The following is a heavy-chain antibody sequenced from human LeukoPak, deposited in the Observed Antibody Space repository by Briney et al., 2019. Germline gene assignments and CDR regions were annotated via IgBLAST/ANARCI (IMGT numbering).Heavy chain of an antibody. D-gene: IGHD6-13*01. CDR3: ARGHYSSGWFDRAFDI. CDR1: GGSFSGYY. CDR2: INHSGST. Sequence: SETLSLTCAVYGGSFSGYYWSWIRQPPGKGLEWIGEINHSGSTNYNPSLKSRVTISVDTSKNQFSLKLSSVTAADTAVYYCARGHYSSGWFDRAFDIWGQGTMVTVSS. J-gene: IGHJ3*02. V-gene: IGHV4-34*01.